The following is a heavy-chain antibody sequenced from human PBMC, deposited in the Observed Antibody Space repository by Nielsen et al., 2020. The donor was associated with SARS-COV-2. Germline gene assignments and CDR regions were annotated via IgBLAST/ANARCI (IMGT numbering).Heavy chain of an antibody. V-gene: IGHV1-46*01. Sequence: ASVKVSCKASGYTFTGYYMHWVRQAPGQGLEWMGIINPSGGSTSYAQKLQGRVTMTTDTSTSTAYMELRSLRSDDTAVYYCARTDSSCAFDYWGQGTLVTVSS. CDR1: GYTFTGYY. CDR3: ARTDSSCAFDY. J-gene: IGHJ4*02. CDR2: INPSGGST. D-gene: IGHD3-22*01.